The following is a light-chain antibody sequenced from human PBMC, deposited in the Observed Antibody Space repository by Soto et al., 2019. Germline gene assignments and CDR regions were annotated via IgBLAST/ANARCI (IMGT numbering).Light chain of an antibody. Sequence: EIVLTQSPGTLSLSPGERATLSCRASQSVSNSYLAWYQQKPGQASRLLIYGASSRATGIPDRFSGSGSGTDFTLTINRLEPENFAVYYCQQYGSSPWTFGQGTKVEIK. CDR2: GAS. V-gene: IGKV3-20*01. CDR3: QQYGSSPWT. CDR1: QSVSNSY. J-gene: IGKJ1*01.